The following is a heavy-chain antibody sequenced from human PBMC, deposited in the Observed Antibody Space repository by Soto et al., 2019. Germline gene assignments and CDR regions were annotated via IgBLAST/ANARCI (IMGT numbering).Heavy chain of an antibody. CDR1: GYSFNNYY. D-gene: IGHD3-3*01. CDR3: ARDQEGYTYGYYFDS. CDR2: INPSDGST. V-gene: IGHV1-46*02. Sequence: ASVKVSCKTSGYSFNNYYMNWVRQAPGQGLEWMVIINPSDGSTTYAQKFQGRVTLTRDTSTSTVYMELSSLISEDTAVYYCARDQEGYTYGYYFDSWGQGTLVTVSS. J-gene: IGHJ4*02.